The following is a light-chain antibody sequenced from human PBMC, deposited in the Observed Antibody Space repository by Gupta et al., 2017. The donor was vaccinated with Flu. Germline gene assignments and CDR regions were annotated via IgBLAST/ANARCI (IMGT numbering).Light chain of an antibody. CDR3: QQRDNTPST. CDR1: HSIRTY. V-gene: IGKV1-39*01. J-gene: IGKJ2*02. CDR2: AAS. Sequence: DVQMTQSPSSLSASVGDRVTITCQASHSIRTYLNWYRQEVGKAPKLLIYAASSLQSGVPPRFSGSGSGTDFTLTISRLQPEDFATYYCQQRDNTPSTFGQGTKVDIK.